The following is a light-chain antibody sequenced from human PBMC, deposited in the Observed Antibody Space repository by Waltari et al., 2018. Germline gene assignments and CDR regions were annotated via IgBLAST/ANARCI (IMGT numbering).Light chain of an antibody. CDR1: NMGSTS. CDR3: QVWDSSSDWE. Sequence: SAAWTQPPSISVAPGHTAKITCGGRNMGSTSVHWYQQRPGQAPQLLVFDDSARPAGTPGRFAGSHSKDTATLTISRVEAGDEADYYCQVWDSSSDWEFGEGTKLTV. V-gene: IGLV3-21*02. CDR2: DDS. J-gene: IGLJ2*01.